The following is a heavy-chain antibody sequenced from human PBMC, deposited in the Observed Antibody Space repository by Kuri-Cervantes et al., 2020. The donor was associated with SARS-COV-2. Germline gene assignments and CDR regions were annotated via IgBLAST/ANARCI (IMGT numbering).Heavy chain of an antibody. CDR1: GFTFSSYA. D-gene: IGHD3-10*01. CDR3: ARELGGSGSYYSTYYCYGMDV. Sequence: GESLKISCAASGFTFSSYAMSWVRQAPGKGLEWVSAISGSGGSTYYADSVKGRFTISRDNSKNTLYLQMNSLRAEDTAVYYCARELGGSGSYYSTYYCYGMDVWGQGTTVTVSS. V-gene: IGHV3-23*01. CDR2: ISGSGGST. J-gene: IGHJ6*02.